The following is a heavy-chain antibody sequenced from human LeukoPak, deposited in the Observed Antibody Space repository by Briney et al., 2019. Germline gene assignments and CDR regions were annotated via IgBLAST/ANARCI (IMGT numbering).Heavy chain of an antibody. J-gene: IGHJ5*02. CDR3: AREGPFYRRFDP. V-gene: IGHV1-2*02. CDR1: GYTFTGYY. CDR2: INPNSGGT. D-gene: IGHD2/OR15-2a*01. Sequence: GASVKVSCKASGYTFTGYYMHWVRQAPGQGLEWMGWINPNSGGTNYAQKFQGRVTMTRDTSISTAYMELRSLRSDDTAVYYCAREGPFYRRFDPWGQGTLVTVSS.